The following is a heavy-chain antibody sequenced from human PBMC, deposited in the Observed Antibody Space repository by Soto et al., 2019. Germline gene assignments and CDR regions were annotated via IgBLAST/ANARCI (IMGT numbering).Heavy chain of an antibody. CDR2: INAGNGNT. Sequence: QVQLVQSGAEVKKPGASVKVSCKASGYTFTSYAMHWVRQAPGQRLEWMGWINAGNGNTKYSQKFQGRVTITRDTSASTDYMELSSLRSEDTAVYYCASGLNGYLHYFDYWGQGTPVTVSS. J-gene: IGHJ4*02. CDR3: ASGLNGYLHYFDY. CDR1: GYTFTSYA. V-gene: IGHV1-3*01. D-gene: IGHD5-18*01.